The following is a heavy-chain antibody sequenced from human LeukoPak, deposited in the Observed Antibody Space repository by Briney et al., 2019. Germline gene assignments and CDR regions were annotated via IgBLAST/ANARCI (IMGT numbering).Heavy chain of an antibody. CDR2: INSDGSSI. J-gene: IGHJ4*02. CDR3: ASLDY. V-gene: IGHV3-74*01. CDR1: GFTFSIYW. Sequence: KPGGSLRLSCAASGFTFSIYWVHWVRQAPGKGLVWVSSINSDGSSISYADSVKGRFTISRDNAKNTLYLQMNTLRAEDTAVYYCASLDYWGQGTPVTVSS.